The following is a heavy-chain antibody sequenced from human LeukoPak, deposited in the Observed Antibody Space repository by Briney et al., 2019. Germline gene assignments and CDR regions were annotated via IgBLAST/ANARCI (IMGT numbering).Heavy chain of an antibody. V-gene: IGHV1-69*13. CDR3: ARQALAVAGMNRFDP. D-gene: IGHD6-19*01. J-gene: IGHJ5*02. Sequence: ASVKVSCKASGGTFSSYAISWVRQAPGQGLEWMGGIIPIFGTANYAQKFQGRVTITADESTSTAYMELSSLRSEDTAVYYCARQALAVAGMNRFDPWGQGTLVTVSS. CDR2: IIPIFGTA. CDR1: GGTFSSYA.